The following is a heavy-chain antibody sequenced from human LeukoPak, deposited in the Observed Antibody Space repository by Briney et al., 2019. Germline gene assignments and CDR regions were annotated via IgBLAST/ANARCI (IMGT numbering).Heavy chain of an antibody. CDR2: INPDGSQK. J-gene: IGHJ4*02. D-gene: IGHD2/OR15-2a*01. V-gene: IGHV3-7*01. Sequence: GGSLRLSCEASGFTFSRNWMSWVRQAPGKGLEWVASINPDGSQKFYVDSVKGRFTISRDNTKTSLYLEMNSLGAEDTAMYYCAKLLGTVTLYDYWGQGTRVTVSS. CDR1: GFTFSRNW. CDR3: AKLLGTVTLYDY.